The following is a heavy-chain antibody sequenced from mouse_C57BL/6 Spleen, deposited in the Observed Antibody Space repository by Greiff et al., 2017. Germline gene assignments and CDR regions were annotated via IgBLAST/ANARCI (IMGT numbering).Heavy chain of an antibody. CDR1: GYSIPSDY. J-gene: IGHJ1*03. Sequence: VQLQQSGPGLAKPSQTLSLTCSVTGYSIPSDYWNWIRKFPGNKLEYMGYISYSGSTFYNPSLKSRSSITRDTSKNQYYLQLNSVTTEDTATYDCARYWDWYLDVWGTGTTVTVSS. CDR3: ARYWDWYLDV. CDR2: ISYSGST. V-gene: IGHV3-8*01. D-gene: IGHD4-1*01.